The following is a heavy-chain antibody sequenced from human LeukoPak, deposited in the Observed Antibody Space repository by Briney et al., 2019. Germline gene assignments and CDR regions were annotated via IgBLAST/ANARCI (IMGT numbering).Heavy chain of an antibody. CDR1: GDSVSSNSAA. V-gene: IGHV6-1*01. J-gene: IGHJ4*02. CDR3: AGDRGIAARRDNYFDY. Sequence: SQTLSLTCAISGDSVSSNSAAWNWIRQSPSRGLEWLGRAYYRSKWYNDYAVSVKSRITINPDTSKNQFSLQLNSVTPEDTAVYYCAGDRGIAARRDNYFDYWGQGTLVTVSS. CDR2: AYYRSKWYN. D-gene: IGHD6-6*01.